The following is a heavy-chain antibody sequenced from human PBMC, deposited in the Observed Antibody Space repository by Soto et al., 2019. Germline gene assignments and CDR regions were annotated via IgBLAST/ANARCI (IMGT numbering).Heavy chain of an antibody. J-gene: IGHJ6*02. CDR2: VTANGGST. D-gene: IGHD2-21*02. CDR1: GFTFSVYA. CDR3: ASLGVGDWANYYYYYGMDV. V-gene: IGHV3-23*01. Sequence: EVQLLESGGGFVQPGGSLRLSCAATGFTFSVYAMTWVRQAPGQELEWVSAVTANGGSTYSADSVKGLFTISRDNSKTTLFLQMNSLRDEDTAVYYCASLGVGDWANYYYYYGMDVWGQGTTVTVSS.